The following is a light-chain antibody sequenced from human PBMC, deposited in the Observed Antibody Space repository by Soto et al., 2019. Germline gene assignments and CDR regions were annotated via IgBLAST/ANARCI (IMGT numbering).Light chain of an antibody. CDR3: QQYNSYEWT. Sequence: AIRMTQSPSSLSASTGDRVTITCRASRGISSYLAWYQQKPGKAPKLLIYAASTLQSGVPSRFSGSGSGTDFTLTISCLQSEDFATYYCQQYNSYEWTFGQGTKVDIK. V-gene: IGKV1-8*01. CDR2: AAS. J-gene: IGKJ1*01. CDR1: RGISSY.